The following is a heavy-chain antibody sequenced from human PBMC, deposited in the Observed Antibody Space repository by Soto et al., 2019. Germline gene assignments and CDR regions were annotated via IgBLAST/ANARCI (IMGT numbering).Heavy chain of an antibody. CDR3: ARALTRYYYDTSGYPYYYYGMDV. CDR2: ISYDGSNK. CDR1: GFTFSSYA. D-gene: IGHD3-22*01. Sequence: PGGSLRLSCAASGFTFSSYAMHWVRQAPGKGLEWVAVISYDGSNKYHADSVKGRFTISRDNSKNTLYLQMNSLRAEDTAVYFCARALTRYYYDTSGYPYYYYGMDVWGQGTTVTVSS. V-gene: IGHV3-30-3*01. J-gene: IGHJ6*02.